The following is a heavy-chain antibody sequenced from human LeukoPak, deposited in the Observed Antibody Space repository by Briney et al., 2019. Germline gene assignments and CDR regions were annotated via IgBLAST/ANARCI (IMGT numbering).Heavy chain of an antibody. CDR3: AAPPYYDSSGPPTI. J-gene: IGHJ3*02. Sequence: SETLSLTCAVYGGSFSGYYWSWIRQPPGKGLEWIGEINHSGSTNYNPSLKSRVTISVDTSKNQFSLKLSSVTAADTAVYYCAAPPYYDSSGPPTIWGQGTMVTASS. CDR2: INHSGST. D-gene: IGHD3-22*01. CDR1: GGSFSGYY. V-gene: IGHV4-34*01.